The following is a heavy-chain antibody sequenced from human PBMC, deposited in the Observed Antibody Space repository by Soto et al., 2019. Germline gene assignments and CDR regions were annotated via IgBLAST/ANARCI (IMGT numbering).Heavy chain of an antibody. CDR2: INHSGST. J-gene: IGHJ5*02. V-gene: IGHV4-34*01. CDR3: ARDAFGVYDP. CDR1: GGSFSGYY. D-gene: IGHD3-10*01. Sequence: QVQLQQWGAGLLKPSETLSLTCAVYGGSFSGYYWSWIRQPPGKGLEWIGEINHSGSTNYNPSLKSRVTISVDTSKNQFSLKLSSVTAADTAVYYCARDAFGVYDPWGQVTLVTVSS.